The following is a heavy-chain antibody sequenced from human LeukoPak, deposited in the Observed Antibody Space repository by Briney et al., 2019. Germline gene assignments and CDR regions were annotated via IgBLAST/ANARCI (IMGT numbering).Heavy chain of an antibody. V-gene: IGHV4-34*01. CDR1: GGSFSCYY. D-gene: IGHD4-17*01. CDR3: ARTTVTTSGAFDI. CDR2: SNHSGST. Sequence: SETLFLTCAVYGGSFSCYYWSWIRQPPGKGLEWIGESNHSGSTTYNPSLKSRVTISVDTSKDQFSLKLSSVTAADTAVYYCARTTVTTSGAFDIWGQGTMVTVSS. J-gene: IGHJ3*02.